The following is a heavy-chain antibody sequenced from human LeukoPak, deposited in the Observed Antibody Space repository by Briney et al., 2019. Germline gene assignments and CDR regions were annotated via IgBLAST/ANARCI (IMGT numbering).Heavy chain of an antibody. CDR1: GFIFDDYA. J-gene: IGHJ4*02. CDR2: ISWNSGSI. V-gene: IGHV3-9*01. D-gene: IGHD6-19*01. CDR3: AKDRGSGWSSSDY. Sequence: GGSLRLSCAASGFIFDDYAMHWVRQAPGKGLEWVSGISWNSGSIGYADSVKGRFTISRDNAKNSLYLQMNSLRAEDTALYYCAKDRGSGWSSSDYWGQGTLVTVSS.